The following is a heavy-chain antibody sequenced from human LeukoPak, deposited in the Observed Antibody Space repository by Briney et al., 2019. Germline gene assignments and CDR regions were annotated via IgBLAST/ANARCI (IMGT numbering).Heavy chain of an antibody. D-gene: IGHD3-10*01. J-gene: IGHJ4*02. Sequence: GGSLRLSCAASGFTFSNAWMSWVRQAPGKGLEWVSYISSSSSTIYYADSVKGRFTISRDNAKNSLYLQMNSLRAEDTAVYYCASGAGPVYWGQGTLVTVSS. CDR2: ISSSSSTI. CDR1: GFTFSNAW. V-gene: IGHV3-48*01. CDR3: ASGAGPVY.